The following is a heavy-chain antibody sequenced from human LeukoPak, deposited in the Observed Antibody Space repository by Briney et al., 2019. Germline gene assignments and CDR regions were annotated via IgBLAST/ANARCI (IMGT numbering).Heavy chain of an antibody. CDR2: ISAYNGNT. CDR3: ARDRGLDWGLEGYFDY. D-gene: IGHD7-27*01. Sequence: ASVKVSCKASGYTFTSYGMSWVRQAPGQGLEWMGWISAYNGNTNYAQKLQGRVTMTTDTSTSTAYMELRSLRSDDTAVYYCARDRGLDWGLEGYFDYWGQGTLVTVSS. J-gene: IGHJ4*02. CDR1: GYTFTSYG. V-gene: IGHV1-18*01.